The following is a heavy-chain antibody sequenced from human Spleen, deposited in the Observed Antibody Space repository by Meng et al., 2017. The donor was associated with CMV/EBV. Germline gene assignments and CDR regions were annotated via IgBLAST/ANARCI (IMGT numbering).Heavy chain of an antibody. Sequence: LRLSCADSGFNVSNNYMNWVRQAPGKGLEWVSLIYSGGATYYADSVKGRFSISRDSSKNTLYLQMNSLRAEDTAVYYCARDGIADSPWGQGTLVTVSS. CDR3: ARDGIADSP. D-gene: IGHD6-13*01. CDR1: GFNVSNNY. J-gene: IGHJ5*02. CDR2: IYSGGAT. V-gene: IGHV3-53*01.